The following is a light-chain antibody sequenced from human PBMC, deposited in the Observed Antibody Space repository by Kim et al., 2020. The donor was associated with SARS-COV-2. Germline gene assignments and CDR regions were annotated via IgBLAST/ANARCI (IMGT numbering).Light chain of an antibody. CDR1: SSNIGNNY. V-gene: IGLV1-51*01. CDR3: GTWDSSLSAGV. Sequence: GPKFTISCSRSSSNIGNNYVSWYQQRPGTAPKLLIYDKKKRPSGIADRLSGSKSGTSATLGITGLQSGDEADYYCGTWDSSLSAGVFGGGTQRTVL. CDR2: DKK. J-gene: IGLJ3*02.